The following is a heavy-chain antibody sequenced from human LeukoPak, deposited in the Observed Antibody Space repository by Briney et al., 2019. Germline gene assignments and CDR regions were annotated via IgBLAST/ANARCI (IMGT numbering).Heavy chain of an antibody. CDR2: ISSNNNI. D-gene: IGHD2-2*01. V-gene: IGHV3-69-1*01. CDR3: GREDCNNVRCYGASDA. CDR1: GFTFGSYA. Sequence: GGSLRLSCVGSGFTFGSYAMNWVRQAPGRGLEWVSSISSNNNIYYAGSVKNRFTISRDNAKNSLSLQMNSLRGEDTAVYYCGREDCNNVRCYGASDAWAEGTLVTVSS. J-gene: IGHJ4*02.